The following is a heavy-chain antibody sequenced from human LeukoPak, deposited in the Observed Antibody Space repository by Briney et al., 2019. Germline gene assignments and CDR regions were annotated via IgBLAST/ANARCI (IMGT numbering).Heavy chain of an antibody. V-gene: IGHV3-48*03. CDR1: GFTFSSYE. CDR3: AREGVYGSGSYYNGNYFDY. D-gene: IGHD3-10*01. CDR2: ISRSGSTI. Sequence: PGGSLRLSCAASGFTFSSYEMNWVRQAPGKGLEWVSYISRSGSTIYYADSVKGRFTISRDNAKNSLYLQMNSLRAEDTAVYYCAREGVYGSGSYYNGNYFDYWGQGTLVTVSS. J-gene: IGHJ4*02.